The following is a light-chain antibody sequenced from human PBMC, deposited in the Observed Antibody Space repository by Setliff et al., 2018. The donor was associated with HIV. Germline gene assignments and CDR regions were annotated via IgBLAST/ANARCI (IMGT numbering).Light chain of an antibody. CDR2: DIS. Sequence: QSALTQPASVSGSPGQSITISCTGTSSDVGNSHLVSWYQQHPGRVPILIIYDISGRPPGISDRFSGSKSGNTASLTISGLQADVEATYSCCSYSGSYILGVFGNGTKGTVL. CDR3: CSYSGSYILGV. CDR1: SSDVGNSHL. V-gene: IGLV2-23*02. J-gene: IGLJ1*01.